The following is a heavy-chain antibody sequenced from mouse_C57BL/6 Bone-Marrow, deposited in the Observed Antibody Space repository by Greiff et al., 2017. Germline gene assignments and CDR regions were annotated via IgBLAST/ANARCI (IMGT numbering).Heavy chain of an antibody. D-gene: IGHD1-1*02. CDR2: IDPEIGDT. J-gene: IGHJ2*01. V-gene: IGHV14-4*01. CDR3: SACGGDYFDF. Sequence: EVQLQQSGAELVRPGASVKLSCTASGFNFKDDYIHWVKQRPEQGLEWIGWIDPEIGDTDYASKFQGKAPITSDTSSNTAYLQLSSLTSEDAAVYYCSACGGDYFDFWGQGTPLTVAS. CDR1: GFNFKDDY.